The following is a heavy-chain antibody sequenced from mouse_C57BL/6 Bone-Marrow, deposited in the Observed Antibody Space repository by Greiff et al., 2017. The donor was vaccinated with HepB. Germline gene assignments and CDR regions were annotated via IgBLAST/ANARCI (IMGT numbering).Heavy chain of an antibody. CDR1: GYAFTNYL. V-gene: IGHV1-54*01. CDR3: ASRGSSYAMDY. J-gene: IGHJ4*01. CDR2: INPGSGGT. D-gene: IGHD1-1*01. Sequence: VQLQQSGAELVRPGPSVKVSCKASGYAFTNYLIEWVKQRPGQGLEWIGVINPGSGGTNYNEKFKGKATLTADKSSSTAYMQLSSLTSEDSAVYFCASRGSSYAMDYWGEGTSVTVSS.